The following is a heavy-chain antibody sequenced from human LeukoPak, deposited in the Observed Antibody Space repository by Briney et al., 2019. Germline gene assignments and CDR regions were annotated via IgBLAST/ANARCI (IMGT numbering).Heavy chain of an antibody. CDR3: ARGGWNNGWTPFDY. D-gene: IGHD1/OR15-1a*01. Sequence: ASVKVSCKASGYTFTSYGISWVRQAPGQGLEWMGWISADNTGTNYAQKLQGRVAMTTDTSMSTAYMELRSLRSDDTAVYYCARGGWNNGWTPFDYWGQGTLVTVSS. CDR2: ISADNTGT. CDR1: GYTFTSYG. V-gene: IGHV1-18*01. J-gene: IGHJ4*02.